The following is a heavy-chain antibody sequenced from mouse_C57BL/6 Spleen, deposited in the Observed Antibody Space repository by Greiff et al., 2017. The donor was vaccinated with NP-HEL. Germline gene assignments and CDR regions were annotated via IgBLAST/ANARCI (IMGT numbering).Heavy chain of an antibody. Sequence: EVKLVESGGGLVQPGGSLKLSCAASGFTFSDYYMYWVRQTPEKRLEWVAYISNGGGSTYYPDTVKGRFTISRDNAKNTLYLQMSRLKSEDTAMYYCARHGGGNGYFDVWGTGTTATVSS. J-gene: IGHJ1*03. V-gene: IGHV5-12*01. CDR1: GFTFSDYY. CDR3: ARHGGGNGYFDV. D-gene: IGHD2-1*01. CDR2: ISNGGGST.